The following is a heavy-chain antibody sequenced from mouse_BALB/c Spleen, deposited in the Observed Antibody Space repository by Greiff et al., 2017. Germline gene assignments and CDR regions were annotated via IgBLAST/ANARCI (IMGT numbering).Heavy chain of an antibody. V-gene: IGHV2-2*02. J-gene: IGHJ4*01. CDR1: GFSLTSYG. D-gene: IGHD1-1*01. Sequence: QVQLKESGPGLVQPSQSLSITCTVSGFSLTSYGVHWVRQSPGKGLEWLGVIWSGGSTDYNAAFISRLSISKDNSKSQVFFKMNSLQANDTAIYYCASPITTVVARDAMDYWGQGTSVTVSS. CDR2: IWSGGST. CDR3: ASPITTVVARDAMDY.